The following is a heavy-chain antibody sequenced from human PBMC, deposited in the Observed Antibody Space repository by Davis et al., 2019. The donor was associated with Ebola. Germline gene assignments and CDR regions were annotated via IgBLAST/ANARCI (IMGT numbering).Heavy chain of an antibody. CDR1: AFTFNTYA. CDR2: ISHDGSNI. V-gene: IGHV3-30*18. Sequence: GGSLRLSCATSAFTFNTYAIPWVRPAPGTGLGWVAVISHDGSNIHYADPVMGRFNIFRDNSKNTLYLQMNSLRPEYTATYYCAKDPSGHSGDSDYWGQGTLVIVSS. J-gene: IGHJ4*02. D-gene: IGHD2-15*01. CDR3: AKDPSGHSGDSDY.